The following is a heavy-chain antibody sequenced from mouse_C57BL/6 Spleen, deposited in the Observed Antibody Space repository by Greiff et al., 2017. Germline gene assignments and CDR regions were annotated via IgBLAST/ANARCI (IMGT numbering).Heavy chain of an antibody. CDR3: ARGGDGYYFDY. J-gene: IGHJ2*01. V-gene: IGHV1-82*01. D-gene: IGHD2-3*01. CDR1: GYAFSSSW. CDR2: IYPGDGDT. Sequence: QVQLQQSGPELVKPGASVKISCKASGYAFSSSWMNWVKQRPGKGLEWIGRIYPGDGDTNYNGKFKGTATLTADKSSSTAYMQLSSLTSEDSAVYFCARGGDGYYFDYWGQGTTLTVSS.